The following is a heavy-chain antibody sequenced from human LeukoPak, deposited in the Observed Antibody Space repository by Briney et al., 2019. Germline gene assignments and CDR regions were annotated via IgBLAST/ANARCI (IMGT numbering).Heavy chain of an antibody. CDR1: GYTFTSYY. CDR2: INPSGGST. D-gene: IGHD3-16*01. J-gene: IGHJ4*02. Sequence: ASVKVSCTASGYTFTSYYMHWVRQAPGQGLEWMGIINPSGGSTSYAQKFQGRVTMTRDTSTSTVYMELSSLRSEDTAVYYCARDLGGAISPAEYYFDYWGQGTLVTVSS. CDR3: ARDLGGAISPAEYYFDY. V-gene: IGHV1-46*01.